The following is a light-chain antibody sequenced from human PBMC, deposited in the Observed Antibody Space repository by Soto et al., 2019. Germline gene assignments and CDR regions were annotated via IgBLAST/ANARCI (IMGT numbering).Light chain of an antibody. CDR3: QKYNSAPRT. CDR2: AAS. Sequence: DIQMTQSPSSLSASVGDRVTITCRASQGISNYLAWYQQKRGKVPKLLIYAASNLDSGVPSRFSGSGSGTAFTLTISSLQPEDVATYYCQKYNSAPRTFGQGTKVEIK. CDR1: QGISNY. J-gene: IGKJ1*01. V-gene: IGKV1-27*01.